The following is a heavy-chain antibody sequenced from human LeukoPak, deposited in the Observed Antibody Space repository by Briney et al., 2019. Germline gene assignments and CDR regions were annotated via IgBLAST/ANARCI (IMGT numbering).Heavy chain of an antibody. J-gene: IGHJ5*02. CDR2: IIPIFGTA. CDR3: ARDPGGYCSGGSCYFYWFDP. D-gene: IGHD2-15*01. CDR1: GGTFSSYA. V-gene: IGHV1-69*06. Sequence: GASVKDSCKASGGTFSSYAISWVRQAPGQGLEWMGGIIPIFGTANYAQKFQGRVTITADKSTSTAYMELSSLRSEDTAVYYCARDPGGYCSGGSCYFYWFDPWGQGTLVTVSS.